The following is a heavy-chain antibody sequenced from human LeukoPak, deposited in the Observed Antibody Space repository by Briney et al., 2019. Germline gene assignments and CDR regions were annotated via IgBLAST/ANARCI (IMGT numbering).Heavy chain of an antibody. Sequence: ASVKVSCKASGYTFTIYAMHWVRQAPGQRLEWMGWINGGNGNTRYSQKLQGRVTITRDTSANTVYMELSSLRSGDTAVYYCARDDWNYKFTIHSYYYGMDVWGQGTTVTVSS. D-gene: IGHD1-7*01. CDR2: INGGNGNT. V-gene: IGHV1-3*01. J-gene: IGHJ6*02. CDR3: ARDDWNYKFTIHSYYYGMDV. CDR1: GYTFTIYA.